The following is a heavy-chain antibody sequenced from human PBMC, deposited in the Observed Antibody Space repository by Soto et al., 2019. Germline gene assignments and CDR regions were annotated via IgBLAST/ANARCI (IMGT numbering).Heavy chain of an antibody. CDR2: INPNSGGT. D-gene: IGHD2-2*01. Sequence: ASVKVSCKASGYTFTGYYMHWVRQAPGQGLEWMGWINPNSGGTNYAQKLHGRVTMTRDTSISTACMELSRLRSDDTAVYYCARVDIVVVPAAIYYGMDVWGQGTTVTVSS. CDR1: GYTFTGYY. V-gene: IGHV1-2*02. CDR3: ARVDIVVVPAAIYYGMDV. J-gene: IGHJ6*02.